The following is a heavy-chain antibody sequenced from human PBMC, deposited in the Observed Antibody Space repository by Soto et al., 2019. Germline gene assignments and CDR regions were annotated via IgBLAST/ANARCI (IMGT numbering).Heavy chain of an antibody. J-gene: IGHJ6*02. Sequence: QVQVQQSGPGLVKPSETLSLTCTVSSGPSRSHNWGWIRQPPGRGLEWIGYVYYTGDTSYNPSLEXXVXLSADTSTNHISLTLRSVTAADTAVYYCVRQGIDYLHGLVDVWGQGTTVSVSS. CDR3: VRQGIDYLHGLVDV. V-gene: IGHV4-59*08. CDR1: SGPSRSHN. CDR2: VYYTGDT. D-gene: IGHD5-12*01.